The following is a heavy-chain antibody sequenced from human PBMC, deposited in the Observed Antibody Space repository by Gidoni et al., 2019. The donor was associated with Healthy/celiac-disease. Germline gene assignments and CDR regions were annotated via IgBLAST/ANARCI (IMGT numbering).Heavy chain of an antibody. J-gene: IGHJ1*01. Sequence: EVQLVESGGGLIQPGGSLRLSCAASGFTVSSNYMSWVRQAPGKGLEWVSFIYSGGSTYYADSVKGRFTISRDNSKNTLYLQMNSLRAEDTAVYYCASIVPSGWLPEYFQHWGQGTLVTVSS. D-gene: IGHD6-19*01. CDR1: GFTVSSNY. V-gene: IGHV3-53*01. CDR3: ASIVPSGWLPEYFQH. CDR2: IYSGGST.